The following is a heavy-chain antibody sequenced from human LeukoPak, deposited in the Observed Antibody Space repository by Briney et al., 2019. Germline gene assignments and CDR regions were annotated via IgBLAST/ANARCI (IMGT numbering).Heavy chain of an antibody. Sequence: PGRSLRLSCAASGFTFDDYAMHWVRQAPGKGLEWVSGISWNSGSIGYADSVKGRFTISRDNAKNSLYLQMNSLRAEDTALYYCAKDLGFGELLTTIDYWGQGTLVTVSS. J-gene: IGHJ4*02. D-gene: IGHD3-10*01. V-gene: IGHV3-9*01. CDR1: GFTFDDYA. CDR3: AKDLGFGELLTTIDY. CDR2: ISWNSGSI.